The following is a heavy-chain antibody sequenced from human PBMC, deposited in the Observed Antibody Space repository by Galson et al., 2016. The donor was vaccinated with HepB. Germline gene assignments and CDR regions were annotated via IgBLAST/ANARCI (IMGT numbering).Heavy chain of an antibody. CDR3: APDYDSSGHFEAD. CDR1: GFTFSSYS. Sequence: SLRLSCAASGFTFSSYSMNWFRQAPGKGLEWVSLIANALNAENRHYADSVNGRFTISRDDANSFLYLHMSSLRVEDTAVYYCAPDYDSSGHFEADWGQGTLVTVS. J-gene: IGHJ4*02. CDR2: IANALNAENR. V-gene: IGHV3-21*04. D-gene: IGHD3-22*01.